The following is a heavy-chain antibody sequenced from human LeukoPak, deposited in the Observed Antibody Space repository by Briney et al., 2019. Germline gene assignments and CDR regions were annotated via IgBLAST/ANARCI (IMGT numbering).Heavy chain of an antibody. CDR2: ISGSGGTT. CDR3: AKGLINDWSALEY. D-gene: IGHD3-9*01. CDR1: GFTFSSYA. Sequence: GESLRLSCAASGFTFSSYAMTWVRQAPGKGLEWVSAISGSGGTTYYADSVKGRFTISRDNSKNTLFLLMNSLRAEDTAVYYCAKGLINDWSALEYWGQGTLVTVSS. V-gene: IGHV3-23*01. J-gene: IGHJ4*02.